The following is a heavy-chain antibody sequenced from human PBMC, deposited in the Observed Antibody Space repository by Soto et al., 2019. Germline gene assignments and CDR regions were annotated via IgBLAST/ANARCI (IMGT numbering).Heavy chain of an antibody. D-gene: IGHD6-13*01. CDR3: ARGDLGAAGSYYYYYYMDV. V-gene: IGHV1-8*01. J-gene: IGHJ6*03. CDR2: MNPNSGNT. Sequence: ASVKVSCKASGYTFTRYDINWVRQATGQGLEWMGWMNPNSGNTGYAQKFQGRVTMTRNTSISTAYMELSSLRSEDTAVYYCARGDLGAAGSYYYYYYMDVWGKGTTVTVSS. CDR1: GYTFTRYD.